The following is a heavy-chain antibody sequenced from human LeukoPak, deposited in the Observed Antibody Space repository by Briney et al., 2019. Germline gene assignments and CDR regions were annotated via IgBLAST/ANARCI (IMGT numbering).Heavy chain of an antibody. Sequence: SQTLSLTCTVSGGSISSGSYYWSWIRQPAGKGLESIGHISTSGSTNYNPSLKSRVTISVDTSKNQFSLKLSSVTAADTAVYYCARDYGDYFDYWGQGTLVTVSS. V-gene: IGHV4-61*09. D-gene: IGHD4-17*01. J-gene: IGHJ4*02. CDR3: ARDYGDYFDY. CDR2: ISTSGST. CDR1: GGSISSGSYY.